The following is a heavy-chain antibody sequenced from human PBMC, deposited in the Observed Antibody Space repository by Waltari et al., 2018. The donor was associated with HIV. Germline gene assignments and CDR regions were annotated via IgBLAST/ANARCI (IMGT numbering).Heavy chain of an antibody. CDR3: ARAFCGGDCPPGNY. Sequence: QLVQSGAEVKKPGASVKVSCKASGYTFTRYKIYWVRQAPGQGLEWMGVIEPSGGSTNYAQNFQGRVTITRDTSTSTVYMEMSSLRYEDTAIYYCARAFCGGDCPPGNYWGQGTLVTVSS. V-gene: IGHV1-46*01. D-gene: IGHD2-21*02. J-gene: IGHJ4*02. CDR2: IEPSGGST. CDR1: GYTFTRYK.